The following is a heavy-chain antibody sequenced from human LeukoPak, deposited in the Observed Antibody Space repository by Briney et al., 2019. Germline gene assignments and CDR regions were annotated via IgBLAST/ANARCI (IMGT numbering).Heavy chain of an antibody. CDR2: IYYSGST. CDR1: GGSISSYY. V-gene: IGHV4-59*01. Sequence: SETLSLTCTVSGGSISSYYWSWIRQPPGKGLEWIGYIYYSGSTNYNPSLKSRVTISVDTSKNQFSLKLSSVTADTAVYYCAREHYGDPFYFDYWGQGTLVTVSS. CDR3: AREHYGDPFYFDY. D-gene: IGHD4-17*01. J-gene: IGHJ4*02.